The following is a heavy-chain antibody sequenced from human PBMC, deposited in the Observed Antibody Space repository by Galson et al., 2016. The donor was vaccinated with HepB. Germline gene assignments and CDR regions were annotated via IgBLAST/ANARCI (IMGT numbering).Heavy chain of an antibody. D-gene: IGHD3-22*01. CDR3: ARSRAYYYDSSGYYYEPGFDV. CDR2: INAGNGDT. J-gene: IGHJ3*01. Sequence: SVKVSCKASGYDFAKYAMHWVRQAPGLRLEWMGWINAGNGDTKYSQKFQDRVNITMDTSASTAYMELSSLRSEDTAVYYCARSRAYYYDSSGYYYEPGFDVWGQGTMVTVSS. CDR1: GYDFAKYA. V-gene: IGHV1-3*01.